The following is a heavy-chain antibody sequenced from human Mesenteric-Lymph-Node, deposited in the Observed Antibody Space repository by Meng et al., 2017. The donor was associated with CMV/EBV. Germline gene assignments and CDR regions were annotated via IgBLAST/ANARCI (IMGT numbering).Heavy chain of an antibody. CDR2: INHSGST. Sequence: CAGYGGSFSGYYWSWIRQPPGKGLEWIGEINHSGSTNYNPSLKSRVTISVDTSKNQFSLKLSSVTAADTAVYYCARGTGGRSSSWYHVWGQGTLVTVSS. D-gene: IGHD6-13*01. CDR1: GGSFSGYY. CDR3: ARGTGGRSSSWYHV. V-gene: IGHV4-34*01. J-gene: IGHJ4*02.